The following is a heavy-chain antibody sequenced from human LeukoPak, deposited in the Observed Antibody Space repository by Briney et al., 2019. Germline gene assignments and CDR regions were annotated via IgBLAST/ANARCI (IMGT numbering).Heavy chain of an antibody. V-gene: IGHV3-23*01. D-gene: IGHD3-3*01. J-gene: IGHJ4*02. Sequence: GGSLRLSCAASGFTFSSYAMSWVRQAPGKGLEWVSAISGSGGSTYYADSVKGRFTISRGNSKNTLYLQMNSLRAEDTAVYYCAKGTTIFGVVITLFDYWGQGTLVTVSS. CDR3: AKGTTIFGVVITLFDY. CDR2: ISGSGGST. CDR1: GFTFSSYA.